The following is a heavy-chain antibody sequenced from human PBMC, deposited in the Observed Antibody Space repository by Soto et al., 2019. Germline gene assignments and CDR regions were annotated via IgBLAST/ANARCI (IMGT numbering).Heavy chain of an antibody. Sequence: QVQLQESGPGLVKPSQTLSLTCTVSGGSISSGGYYWSWIRQHPGKGLEWFGYIYYSGSTYYNPSLKSRVTISVDTSKNQFSLKLSSVTAADTAVYYCARLSFPSLRFDYWGQGTLVTVSS. J-gene: IGHJ4*02. V-gene: IGHV4-31*03. CDR3: ARLSFPSLRFDY. D-gene: IGHD2-2*01. CDR1: GGSISSGGYY. CDR2: IYYSGST.